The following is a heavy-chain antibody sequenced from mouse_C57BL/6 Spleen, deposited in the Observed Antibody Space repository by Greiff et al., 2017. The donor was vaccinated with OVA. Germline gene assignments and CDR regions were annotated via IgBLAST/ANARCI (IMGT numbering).Heavy chain of an antibody. CDR2: ISRGRSTI. V-gene: IGHV5-17*01. D-gene: IGHD1-1*01. CDR3: ARNYGRAMDY. Sequence: EVHLVESGGGLVKPGGSLKLSCAASGFTFSDYGMHWVRQAPAKGLEWVAYISRGRSTIYYADTVKGRFTISSDNAKNTLFLQMTSLRSEDTAMYDCARNYGRAMDYWGQGTAVTVAS. J-gene: IGHJ4*01. CDR1: GFTFSDYG.